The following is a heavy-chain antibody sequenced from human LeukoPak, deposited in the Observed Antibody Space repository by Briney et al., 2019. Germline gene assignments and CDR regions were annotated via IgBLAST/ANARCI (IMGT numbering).Heavy chain of an antibody. Sequence: SETLSLTCTVSGGSISSYYRSWIRQPPGKGLEWIGYIYYSGSTNYNPSLKSRVTISVDTSKNQFSLKLSSVTAADTAVYYCARGSWVATMSPPVSHYFDYWGQGTLVTVSS. CDR3: ARGSWVATMSPPVSHYFDY. D-gene: IGHD5-12*01. CDR2: IYYSGST. J-gene: IGHJ4*02. V-gene: IGHV4-59*01. CDR1: GGSISSYY.